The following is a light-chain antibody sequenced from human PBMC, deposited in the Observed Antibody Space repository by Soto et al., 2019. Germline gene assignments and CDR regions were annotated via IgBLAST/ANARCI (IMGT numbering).Light chain of an antibody. CDR2: GAS. J-gene: IGKJ1*01. CDR3: QQYNNWPPRT. Sequence: EIVMTQSPATLSVSPGERATLSCRASQSVSSNLAWYQQKPGQAPRLLIYGASTSATGIPARFSGSGSGTEFTLTISSLQSEDFAVYYCQQYNNWPPRTFGQGTKVESK. CDR1: QSVSSN. V-gene: IGKV3D-15*01.